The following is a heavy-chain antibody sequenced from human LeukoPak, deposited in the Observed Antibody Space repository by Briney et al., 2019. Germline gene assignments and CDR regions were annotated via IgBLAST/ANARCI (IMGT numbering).Heavy chain of an antibody. CDR3: ATGVTTIDY. D-gene: IGHD4-17*01. J-gene: IGHJ4*02. V-gene: IGHV3-48*03. CDR2: ISSSGSTK. Sequence: PGGSLRLSCAASGFTFRNYEIHWVRQAAGKGLEWVSYISSSGSTKYYADSVKGRFTISRDNAKNSLYLQMNSLRDEDTAVYYCATGVTTIDYWGQGTLVTVSS. CDR1: GFTFRNYE.